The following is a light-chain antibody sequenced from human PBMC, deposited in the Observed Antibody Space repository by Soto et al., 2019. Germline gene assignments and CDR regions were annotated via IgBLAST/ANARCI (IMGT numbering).Light chain of an antibody. Sequence: QSVLTQPASVSGSPGQSITISCTGTSSDVGSYNLVSWYQQHPGKAPKLMIYEGSKRPSGVSNRFSGSKSGNTASLTISGLQGEDEADYYCCSYAGSSTLGVFGGGTKVTVL. CDR3: CSYAGSSTLGV. J-gene: IGLJ2*01. CDR2: EGS. V-gene: IGLV2-23*01. CDR1: SSDVGSYNL.